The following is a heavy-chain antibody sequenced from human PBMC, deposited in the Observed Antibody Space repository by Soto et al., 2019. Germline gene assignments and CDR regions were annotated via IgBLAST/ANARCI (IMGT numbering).Heavy chain of an antibody. CDR3: ARGTRFLEWLSENWFDP. D-gene: IGHD3-3*01. CDR1: GGTFSSYA. CDR2: INPNSGGT. V-gene: IGHV1-2*04. Sequence: ASVKVSCKASGGTFSSYAISWVRQAPGQGLEWMGWINPNSGGTNYAQKFQGWVTMTRDTSISTAYMELSRLRSDDTAVYYCARGTRFLEWLSENWFDPWGQGTLVTVSS. J-gene: IGHJ5*02.